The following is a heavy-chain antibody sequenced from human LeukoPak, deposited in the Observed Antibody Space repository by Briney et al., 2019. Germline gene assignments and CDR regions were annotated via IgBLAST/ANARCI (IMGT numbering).Heavy chain of an antibody. Sequence: GGSLRLSCAASGFTVSSNYMNWVSQAPGKGLEWVSIIYSGGNTYYADSVKGRFTVSRDNSKNTLYLERNSLRAEDTALYYCARRGDCSGGDCYGGRYLDYWGQRTLVTVSS. CDR3: ARRGDCSGGDCYGGRYLDY. V-gene: IGHV3-66*04. D-gene: IGHD2-15*01. J-gene: IGHJ4*02. CDR1: GFTVSSNY. CDR2: IYSGGNT.